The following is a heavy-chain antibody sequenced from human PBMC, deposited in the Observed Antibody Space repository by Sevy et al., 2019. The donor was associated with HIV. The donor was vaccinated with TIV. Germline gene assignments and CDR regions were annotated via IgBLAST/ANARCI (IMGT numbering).Heavy chain of an antibody. D-gene: IGHD4-17*01. V-gene: IGHV3-33*01. CDR1: GFTFSTYG. J-gene: IGHJ4*02. CDR2: IWFDGSNT. Sequence: GGSLRLSCAASGFTFSTYGMHWVRQAPGKGLEWVAVIWFDGSNTYYADSVKGRFTISSEIAKKTLHLQMNSLRAEDTGVYYCARDLEFYDYGDYGPAFMPDYWGQGTLVTVSS. CDR3: ARDLEFYDYGDYGPAFMPDY.